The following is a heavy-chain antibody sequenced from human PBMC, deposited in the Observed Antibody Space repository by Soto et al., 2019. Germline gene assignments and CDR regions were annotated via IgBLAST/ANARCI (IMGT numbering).Heavy chain of an antibody. J-gene: IGHJ4*02. CDR3: AKDSFYGFELDY. CDR2: ISGSGGST. Sequence: GGSLRLSCAASGFTFSSYAMSWVRQAPGKGLEWVSAISGSGGSTYYADSVKGRFTISRDNSKNTLYLQMNCLRAEDTAVYYCAKDSFYGFELDYWGQGTLVTVSS. D-gene: IGHD4-17*01. CDR1: GFTFSSYA. V-gene: IGHV3-23*01.